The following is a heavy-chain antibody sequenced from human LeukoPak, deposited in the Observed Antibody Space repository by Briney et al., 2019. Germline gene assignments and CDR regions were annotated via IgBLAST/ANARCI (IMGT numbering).Heavy chain of an antibody. V-gene: IGHV1-69*06. D-gene: IGHD6-13*01. CDR2: IIPIFGTA. Sequence: ASVKVSCKASGYTFTGYYLHWVRQAPGQGLEWMGGIIPIFGTANYAQKFQGRVTITADKSTSTAYMELSSLRSEDTAVYYCAKDDDSAAAAMYYFDYWGQGTLVTVSS. CDR1: GYTFTGYY. J-gene: IGHJ4*02. CDR3: AKDDDSAAAAMYYFDY.